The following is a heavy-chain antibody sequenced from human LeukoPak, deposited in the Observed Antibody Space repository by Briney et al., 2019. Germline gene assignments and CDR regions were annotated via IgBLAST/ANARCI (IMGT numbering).Heavy chain of an antibody. CDR2: LPPDELGI. J-gene: IGHJ4*02. V-gene: IGHV3-74*01. CDR1: GFTFTNYW. Sequence: GGSLRLSCAASGFTFTNYWMHWVRQAPGMGLVWVSRLPPDELGIIYADSVKGRFTVSRDNAKNTVYLQMNSLRAEDTAVYYCARDLTGGTIWGGGIDYWGQGTLVTVSS. D-gene: IGHD2-8*01. CDR3: ARDLTGGTIWGGGIDY.